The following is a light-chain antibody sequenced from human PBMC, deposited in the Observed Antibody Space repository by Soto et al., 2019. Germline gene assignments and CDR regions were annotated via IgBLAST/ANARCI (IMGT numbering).Light chain of an antibody. V-gene: IGKV3-15*01. CDR2: GAS. CDR1: QSVSSN. Sequence: ETVMTQSPATLSGSPGERATLSCRASQSVSSNLAWYQQKPGQAPRLLIYGASTRATGIPARFSGGGSGTEFTLTISSLQSEDFAVYYCQQYTHWPRTFGQGTKVDVK. J-gene: IGKJ1*01. CDR3: QQYTHWPRT.